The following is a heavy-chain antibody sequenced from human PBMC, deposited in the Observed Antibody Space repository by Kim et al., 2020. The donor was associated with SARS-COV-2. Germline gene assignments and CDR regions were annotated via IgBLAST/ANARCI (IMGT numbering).Heavy chain of an antibody. CDR2: INHSGST. CDR1: GGSFSGYY. Sequence: SETLSLTCAVYGGSFSGYYWSWIRQPPGKGLEWIGEINHSGSTNYNPSLKSRVTISVDTSKNQFSLKLSSVTAADTAVYYCARGGRWEWLVNRSYSGMDVWGQGTTVTVSS. D-gene: IGHD6-19*01. J-gene: IGHJ6*02. CDR3: ARGGRWEWLVNRSYSGMDV. V-gene: IGHV4-34*01.